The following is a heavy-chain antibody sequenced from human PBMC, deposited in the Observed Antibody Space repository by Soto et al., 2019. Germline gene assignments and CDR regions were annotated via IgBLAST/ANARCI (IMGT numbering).Heavy chain of an antibody. V-gene: IGHV3-23*01. CDR1: GFTFSTYA. Sequence: EVQLLESGGGLVQPGGSLRLSCAASGFTFSTYAMSWVRQAPGEGLEWVSAISGSGSNTYYADSVKGRFTISRDDSKSTLYLQMNSLRAEDTAVYYCARDPSHSYYTLFYYFDYWGQGTLVTVSS. J-gene: IGHJ4*02. CDR2: ISGSGSNT. CDR3: ARDPSHSYYTLFYYFDY. D-gene: IGHD1-26*01.